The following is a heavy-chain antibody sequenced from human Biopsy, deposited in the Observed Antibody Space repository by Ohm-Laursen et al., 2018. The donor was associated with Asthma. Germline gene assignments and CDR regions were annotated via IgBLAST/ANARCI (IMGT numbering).Heavy chain of an antibody. V-gene: IGHV1-18*01. D-gene: IGHD3-10*01. J-gene: IGHJ6*02. CDR2: ISVYNGNT. CDR1: GYPFTSFD. CDR3: ARAVDYSHYYGIDV. Sequence: GASVKVSCKASGYPFTSFDLNWVRLAAGQGLEWMGWISVYNGNTKVAQKLQDRVTMITDTSTSTAYMELRSLRSDDTAVYFCARAVDYSHYYGIDVWGQGTTVTVS.